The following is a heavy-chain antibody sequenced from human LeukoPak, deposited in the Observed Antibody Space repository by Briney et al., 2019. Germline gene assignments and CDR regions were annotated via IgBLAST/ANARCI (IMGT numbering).Heavy chain of an antibody. V-gene: IGHV3-33*08. CDR2: IWYDGSNK. J-gene: IGHJ5*02. CDR1: GFPFNTYS. D-gene: IGHD3-22*01. Sequence: QPGGSLRLSCAASGFPFNTYSMHWVRQAPGKGLEWVAVIWYDGSNKYYADSVKGRFTISRDNSKNTLYLQMNSLRAEDTAVYYCARERKYYYDSSGYNTANWFDPWGQGTLVTVSS. CDR3: ARERKYYYDSSGYNTANWFDP.